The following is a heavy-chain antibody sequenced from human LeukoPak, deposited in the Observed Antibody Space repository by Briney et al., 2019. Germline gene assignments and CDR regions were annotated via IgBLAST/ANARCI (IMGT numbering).Heavy chain of an antibody. Sequence: PSETLSLTCTVSGGSISSYYWRGMRQPPGKGLEWIGYIYYSGSTKYNPSLKSRLPISVDTSKNQFSLKLSSVTAADTAVYYCARESTVPLYYYYGMDVWGQGTTVTVSS. D-gene: IGHD4-17*01. V-gene: IGHV4-59*01. CDR3: ARESTVPLYYYYGMDV. J-gene: IGHJ6*02. CDR1: GGSISSYY. CDR2: IYYSGST.